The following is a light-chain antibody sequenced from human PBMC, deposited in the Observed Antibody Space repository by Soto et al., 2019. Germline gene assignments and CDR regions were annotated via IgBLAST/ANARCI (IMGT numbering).Light chain of an antibody. Sequence: QPVLTQSPSASASLGASVKFTCTLSSGHSSYAIAWHQQQPEKGPRYLMKLNSDGSHNKGDGIPDRFLGSSSGAERYLTISSLQSEDEADYYCQTWDTGSVIFGGGTKLTVL. J-gene: IGLJ2*01. V-gene: IGLV4-69*01. CDR3: QTWDTGSVI. CDR2: LNSDGSH. CDR1: SGHSSYA.